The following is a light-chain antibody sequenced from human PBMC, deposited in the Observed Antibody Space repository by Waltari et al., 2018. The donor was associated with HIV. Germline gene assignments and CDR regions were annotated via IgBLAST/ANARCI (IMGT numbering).Light chain of an antibody. Sequence: QSVLTQPPSVSAAPGQKVTISCSGSSSNIGNDYVSWYQHLPGAAPKLRIYEHDKRPAGMPDRFSGSKSGTSATLGITGLQTGDESDYYCGTWDTSLSGGVFGGGTKLTVL. CDR1: SSNIGNDY. J-gene: IGLJ3*02. CDR3: GTWDTSLSGGV. V-gene: IGLV1-51*01. CDR2: EHD.